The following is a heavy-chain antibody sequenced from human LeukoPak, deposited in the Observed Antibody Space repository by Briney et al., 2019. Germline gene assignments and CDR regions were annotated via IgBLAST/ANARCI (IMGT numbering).Heavy chain of an antibody. D-gene: IGHD3-3*01. J-gene: IGHJ4*02. CDR1: GGSISSYY. CDR2: IYYSGSS. V-gene: IGHV4-59*01. Sequence: PSETLSLTCTVSGGSISSYYWSWIRQPPGKGLEWIGYIYYSGSSNYNPSLKSRVSISVDTSKNQFSLKMRSVTAADTAVYYCARGYDFWSDYYFDSWGQGTLVTVSS. CDR3: ARGYDFWSDYYFDS.